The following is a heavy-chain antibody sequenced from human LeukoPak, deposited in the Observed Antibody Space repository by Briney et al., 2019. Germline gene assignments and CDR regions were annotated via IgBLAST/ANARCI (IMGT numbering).Heavy chain of an antibody. CDR2: VSYSGST. V-gene: IGHV4-31*03. CDR3: ARDPREDITGTTFDR. CDR1: GGSITSGRYY. Sequence: KPSQTLSLTCTLSGGSITSGRYYWTWIRQHPQRGLEWIGYVSYSGSTNYNSSLKSRLTISADTSKNQFYLRLTSVTAADTAVYYCARDPREDITGTTFDRWGQGTLVTVSS. D-gene: IGHD1-20*01. J-gene: IGHJ5*02.